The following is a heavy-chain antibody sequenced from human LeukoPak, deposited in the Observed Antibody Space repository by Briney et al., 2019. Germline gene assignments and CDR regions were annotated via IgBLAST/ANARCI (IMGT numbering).Heavy chain of an antibody. V-gene: IGHV4-4*07. J-gene: IGHJ4*02. CDR1: GASISAFH. CDR2: IYSSGST. CDR3: ARKDGDY. Sequence: SETLSLTCTVSGASISAFHWTWFRQPAGKGLEWIGLIYSSGSTLFNPSLKSRVAMSVDLTKNQLSLKLTSVTAGDTAMYYCARKDGDYWGRGTLVTVS.